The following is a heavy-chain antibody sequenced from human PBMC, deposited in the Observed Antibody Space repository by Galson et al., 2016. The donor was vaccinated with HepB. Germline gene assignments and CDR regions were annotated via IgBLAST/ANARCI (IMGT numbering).Heavy chain of an antibody. CDR3: ARLWFDPYWGGDCRKVWYFDL. CDR2: IYDNGRT. CDR1: GDSIGTYY. Sequence: SETLSLTCTVSGDSIGTYYWNWIRQPPGKGLEWIGYIYDNGRTNYNPSLKSRVTVSSDMSKNQFSLRLSSVTAADTAVYYCARLWFDPYWGGDCRKVWYFDLWGRGTLVTVSS. D-gene: IGHD2-21*02. J-gene: IGHJ2*01. V-gene: IGHV4-59*08.